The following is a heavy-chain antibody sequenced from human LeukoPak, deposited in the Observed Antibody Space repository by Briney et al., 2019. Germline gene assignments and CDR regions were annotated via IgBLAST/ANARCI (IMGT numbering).Heavy chain of an antibody. CDR3: ARDPGDIVAIGFDY. V-gene: IGHV3-15*01. D-gene: IGHD5-12*01. CDR1: GFTFSNAW. CDR2: IKSKTDGGTA. Sequence: PGGSLRLSCAASGFTFSNAWMSWVRQAPGKGLEWVGRIKSKTDGGTADYAAPVKGRFTISRDDSKNTLYLQMNSLRAEDTAVYYCARDPGDIVAIGFDYWGQGTLVTVSS. J-gene: IGHJ4*02.